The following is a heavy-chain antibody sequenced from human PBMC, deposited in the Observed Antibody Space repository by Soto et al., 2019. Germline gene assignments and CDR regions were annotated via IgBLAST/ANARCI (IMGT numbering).Heavy chain of an antibody. CDR1: GYTFTSYD. CDR3: AREKVGANDY. CDR2: MNPNSGNT. J-gene: IGHJ4*02. V-gene: IGHV1-8*01. D-gene: IGHD1-26*01. Sequence: QVQLVQSGAEVKKPGASVTVSCKASGYTFTSYDINWLRQATGQGLEWMGWMNPNSGNTGYAQNCQGRVSMTRDTSISTAYMELSSLRSDDTAVYYCAREKVGANDYWGQGTLVTVSS.